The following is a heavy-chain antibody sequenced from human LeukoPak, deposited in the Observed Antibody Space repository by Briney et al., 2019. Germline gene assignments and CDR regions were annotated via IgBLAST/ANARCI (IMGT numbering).Heavy chain of an antibody. V-gene: IGHV1-3*01. J-gene: IGHJ4*02. CDR1: GYTFTTYA. CDR2: IIVGSGKT. CDR3: AREARLTAHFDY. Sequence: ASVKVSCKSSGYTFTTYAMHWVRQAPGQRPEWMGRIIVGSGKTKYSQKFQGRVTFTRDTSATTVYMELSSLTSEDTAAYYRAREARLTAHFDYWGQGTLVTVSS. D-gene: IGHD2-21*02.